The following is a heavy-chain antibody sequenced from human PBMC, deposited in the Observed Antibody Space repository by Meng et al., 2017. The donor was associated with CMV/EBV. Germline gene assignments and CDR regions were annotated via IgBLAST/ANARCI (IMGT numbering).Heavy chain of an antibody. CDR1: GFTFSDYY. Sequence: GESLKISCAASGFTFSDYYMSWIRQAPGKGLEWVSYISSSGSTIYYADSVKGRFTISRDNAKNPLYLQMNSLRAEDTAVYYCAKDGYNRGGSFDYWGQGTLVTVSS. CDR2: ISSSGSTI. J-gene: IGHJ4*02. D-gene: IGHD5-24*01. CDR3: AKDGYNRGGSFDY. V-gene: IGHV3-11*01.